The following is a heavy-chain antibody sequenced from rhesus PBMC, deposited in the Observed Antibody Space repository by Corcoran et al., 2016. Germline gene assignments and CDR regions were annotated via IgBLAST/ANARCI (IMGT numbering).Heavy chain of an antibody. J-gene: IGHJ4*01. V-gene: IGHV2S1*01. Sequence: QVTLKESGPALVKPTQTLTLTCTFSGFSLSTSGVRVGWIRQPPGKALEWLGIIYWDDDKYYSTSLKSSLTISKDTSKNQVVLTMTNMDPVDTATYYGARGSYYGSGPLDYWGQGVLVTVSS. CDR2: IYWDDDK. D-gene: IGHD3-28*01. CDR3: ARGSYYGSGPLDY. CDR1: GFSLSTSGVR.